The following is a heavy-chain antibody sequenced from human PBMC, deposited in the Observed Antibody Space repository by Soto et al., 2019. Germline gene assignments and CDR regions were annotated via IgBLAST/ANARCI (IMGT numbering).Heavy chain of an antibody. J-gene: IGHJ4*02. CDR2: ISGSGGST. CDR1: GFTFSSYA. D-gene: IGHD4-17*01. V-gene: IGHV3-23*01. CDR3: AKSSDGYGDYEPLALTKYYFDY. Sequence: GGSLRLSCAASGFTFSSYAMSWVRQAPGKGLEWVSAISGSGGSTYYADSVKGRFTISRDNSKNTLYLQMNSLRAEDTAVYYCAKSSDGYGDYEPLALTKYYFDYWGQGTLVTVSS.